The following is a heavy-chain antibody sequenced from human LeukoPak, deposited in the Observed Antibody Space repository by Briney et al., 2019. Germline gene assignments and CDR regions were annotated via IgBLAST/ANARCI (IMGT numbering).Heavy chain of an antibody. Sequence: GGSLRLSCATSGFTFDDYAMHWVRQAPGKGLEWVSGISWNSGSIGYADSVKGRFTISRDNAKNSLYLQMNSLRAEDTALYYCAKTYSSSWSSPYFDYWGQGTLVTVSS. CDR3: AKTYSSSWSSPYFDY. CDR2: ISWNSGSI. V-gene: IGHV3-9*01. J-gene: IGHJ4*02. D-gene: IGHD6-13*01. CDR1: GFTFDDYA.